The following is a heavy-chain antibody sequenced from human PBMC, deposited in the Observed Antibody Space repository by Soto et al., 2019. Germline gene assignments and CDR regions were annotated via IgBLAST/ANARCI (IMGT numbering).Heavy chain of an antibody. Sequence: SETLSLTCTVSGGSISSYYWSWIRQPPGKGLEWIGYIYYSGSTNYNPSLKSRVTISVDTSKNQFSLKLSSVTAADTAVYYCARDRKITIFGVVQNWFDPWGQGTLVTVSS. CDR2: IYYSGST. CDR1: GGSISSYY. J-gene: IGHJ5*02. V-gene: IGHV4-59*01. CDR3: ARDRKITIFGVVQNWFDP. D-gene: IGHD3-3*01.